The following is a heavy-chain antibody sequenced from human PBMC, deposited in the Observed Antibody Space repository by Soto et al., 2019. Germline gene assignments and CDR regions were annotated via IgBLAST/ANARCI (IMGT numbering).Heavy chain of an antibody. Sequence: QVQLQQWGAGLLKPSETLSLTCAVYGGSFSGYYWSWIRQPPGKGLEWIGEINHSGSTNYNPSLTSRVTISVDTSKNQFSLKLSSVTAADTAVYYCASYYGSGSYYNWFDPWGQGTLVTVSS. D-gene: IGHD3-10*01. CDR2: INHSGST. J-gene: IGHJ5*02. CDR3: ASYYGSGSYYNWFDP. V-gene: IGHV4-34*01. CDR1: GGSFSGYY.